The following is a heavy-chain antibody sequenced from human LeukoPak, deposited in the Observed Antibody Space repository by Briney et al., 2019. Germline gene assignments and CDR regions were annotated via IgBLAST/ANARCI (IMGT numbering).Heavy chain of an antibody. J-gene: IGHJ3*02. V-gene: IGHV4-4*07. CDR1: GGSISSYY. Sequence: PSETLSLTCTVSGGSISSYYWSWLRQRAGKGLEWIGRSYTSGNPNYNRSLKSRVTMSGDTSKNQFSLKLSSVTAADTAGYCCARESHYYERFDSWGQGTMVIVSS. D-gene: IGHD3-22*01. CDR2: SYTSGNP. CDR3: ARESHYYERFDS.